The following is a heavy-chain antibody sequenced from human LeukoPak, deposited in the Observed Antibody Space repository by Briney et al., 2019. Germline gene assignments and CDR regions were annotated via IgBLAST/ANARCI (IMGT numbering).Heavy chain of an antibody. CDR2: IRSKAYGGTT. D-gene: IGHD3-3*01. CDR3: TRGLFGGVRYFDY. Sequence: PGGSLRLSCTASGFTFGDYAMSWVRQAPGKGLEWVGFIRSKAYGGTTEYAASVKGRFTISRDDSKSIAYLQMNSLKTEDTAVYYCTRGLFGGVRYFDYWGQGTLVTVSS. CDR1: GFTFGDYA. V-gene: IGHV3-49*04. J-gene: IGHJ4*02.